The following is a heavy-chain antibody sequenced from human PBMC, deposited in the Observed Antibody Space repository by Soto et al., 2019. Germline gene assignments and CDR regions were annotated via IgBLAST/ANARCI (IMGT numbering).Heavy chain of an antibody. V-gene: IGHV4-59*01. CDR1: GGSISSYY. Sequence: QVQLQESGPGLVKPSETLSLTCTVSGGSISSYYWSWIRQPPGKGLEWIGYIYYSGSTNYNPSLKSRVTISVDTSKNQSSLKLSSVTAADTAVYYCARGVAGYDSSGYYFDAFDIWGQGTMVTVSS. D-gene: IGHD3-22*01. J-gene: IGHJ3*02. CDR3: ARGVAGYDSSGYYFDAFDI. CDR2: IYYSGST.